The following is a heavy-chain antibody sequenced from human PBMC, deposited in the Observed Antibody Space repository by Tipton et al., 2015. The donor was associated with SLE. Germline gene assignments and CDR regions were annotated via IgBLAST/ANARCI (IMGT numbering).Heavy chain of an antibody. CDR3: ARSTYRGASYLDP. V-gene: IGHV4-59*01. Sequence: GLVKPSETLSLTCTVSGGPISSAYWSWIRQAPGKGLEWIGFVSDSGTAKYKPSLRGRVTISLDTPNKQLSQRVTSVTAADTAVYYCARSTYRGASYLDPWGQGTLVAVSS. CDR1: GGPISSAY. D-gene: IGHD5-12*01. J-gene: IGHJ5*02. CDR2: VSDSGTA.